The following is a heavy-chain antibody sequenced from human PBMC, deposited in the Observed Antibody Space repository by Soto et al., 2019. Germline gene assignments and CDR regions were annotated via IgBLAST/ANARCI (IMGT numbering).Heavy chain of an antibody. CDR2: IKQDESEK. V-gene: IGHV3-7*01. CDR3: ARFYDYIWGSPLGY. Sequence: EVQLVESGGGLVQPGGSLRLSCAASGFTFSNYWMSWVRQAPGKGLEWVANIKQDESEKYYLDSVKGRFTVSRDNAKTSLYLQMNSLRADDTAVYYCARFYDYIWGSPLGYWGQGTLVTVSS. D-gene: IGHD3-16*01. CDR1: GFTFSNYW. J-gene: IGHJ4*02.